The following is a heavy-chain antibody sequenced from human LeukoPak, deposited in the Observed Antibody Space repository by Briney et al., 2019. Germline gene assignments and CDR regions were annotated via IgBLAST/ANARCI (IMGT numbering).Heavy chain of an antibody. V-gene: IGHV3-33*01. CDR3: ARDRIPDCSGGSCYGYYYYGMDV. J-gene: IGHJ6*02. CDR2: IWYDGSNK. D-gene: IGHD2-15*01. CDR1: GFTFSSYG. Sequence: GALRLSCAASGFTFSSYGMHWVRQAPGKGLEWVAVIWYDGSNKYYADSVKGRFTISRDNSKNTLYLQMNSLRAEDTAVYYCARDRIPDCSGGSCYGYYYYGMDVWGQGTTVTVSS.